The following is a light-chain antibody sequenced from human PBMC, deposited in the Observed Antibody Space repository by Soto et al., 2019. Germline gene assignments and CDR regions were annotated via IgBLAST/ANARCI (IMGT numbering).Light chain of an antibody. CDR3: QSYDSSLSGV. CDR2: GNN. Sequence: QSVLTQPPSVSGAPGQSVTISCTGSSSNIVADYDVHWYHQLPGTAPKLLIYGNNDRPSGVPDRFSGSKSGTSASLAITGLQAEDEADYYCQSYDSSLSGVFGGGTKLTVL. V-gene: IGLV1-40*01. J-gene: IGLJ2*01. CDR1: SSNIVADYD.